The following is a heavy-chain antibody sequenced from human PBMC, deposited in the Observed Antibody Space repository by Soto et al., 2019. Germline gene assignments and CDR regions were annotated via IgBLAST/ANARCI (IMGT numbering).Heavy chain of an antibody. Sequence: EMQLLESGGDLVQPGGSLRLSCAASGFAFSNYAMTWVRQAPGKGLEYVSAISGSGISTYYADSMKGRFIISRDNSRNTLFLHIDSLRSDDTAVYYCATDRDDIEMVDAFEMWGQGTMVTVSS. J-gene: IGHJ3*02. V-gene: IGHV3-23*01. CDR2: ISGSGIST. CDR1: GFAFSNYA. CDR3: ATDRDDIEMVDAFEM. D-gene: IGHD2-15*01.